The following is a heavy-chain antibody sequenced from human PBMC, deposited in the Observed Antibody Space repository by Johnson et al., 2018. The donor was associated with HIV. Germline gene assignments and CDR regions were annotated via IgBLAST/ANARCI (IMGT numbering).Heavy chain of an antibody. V-gene: IGHV3-23*04. CDR1: GFTFSSYA. CDR2: ISGSGGST. Sequence: EVQVVESGGGVVQPGRSLRLSCAASGFTFSSYAMHWVRQSPGMGLEWVSAISGSGGSTSYADSVKGRFTTSRDNSKNTLYLKMNSLRAEDTAIYYCAKDYDNVWGSYGGAVDIWGQGTMVTVSS. J-gene: IGHJ3*02. D-gene: IGHD3-16*01. CDR3: AKDYDNVWGSYGGAVDI.